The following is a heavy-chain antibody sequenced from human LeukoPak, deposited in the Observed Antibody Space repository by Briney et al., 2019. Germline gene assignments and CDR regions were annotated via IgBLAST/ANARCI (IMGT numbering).Heavy chain of an antibody. CDR3: ARNSYDGFIDY. CDR1: GFTFTSYA. J-gene: IGHJ4*02. V-gene: IGHV7-4-1*02. CDR2: INTNTGNP. D-gene: IGHD3-10*01. Sequence: GGSLRLSCAASGFTFTSYAMNWVRQAPGQGLEWMGWINTNTGNPTYAQGFTGRFVFSLDTSVSTAYLQISSLKAEDTAVYYCARNSYDGFIDYWGQGTLVTVSS.